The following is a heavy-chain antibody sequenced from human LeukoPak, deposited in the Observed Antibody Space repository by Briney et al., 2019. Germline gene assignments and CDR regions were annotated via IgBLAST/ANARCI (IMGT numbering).Heavy chain of an antibody. D-gene: IGHD6-25*01. J-gene: IGHJ6*03. CDR2: INHSGST. CDR1: GGSFSGYY. V-gene: IGHV4-34*01. Sequence: SETLSLTCAVYGGSFSGYYWSWIRQPPGKGLEWIGEINHSGSTNYNPSLKSRVTISVDTSKNQFSLKLSSVTAADTAVYYCARGLMAARGLARQAARNYYMDVWGKGTTVTVSS. CDR3: ARGLMAARGLARQAARNYYMDV.